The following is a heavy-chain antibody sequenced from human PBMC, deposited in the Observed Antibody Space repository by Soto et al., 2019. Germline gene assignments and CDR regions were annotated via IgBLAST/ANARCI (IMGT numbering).Heavy chain of an antibody. J-gene: IGHJ4*02. CDR2: INAGNGNT. V-gene: IGHV1-3*01. CDR3: ARGMAARLPY. CDR1: GYTLTRYA. D-gene: IGHD6-6*01. Sequence: ASVKVSCKXSGYTLTRYAIHWVRQAPGQRLEWMGWINAGNGNTKYSQKFQGRVTITRDTSASTAYMELSSLRSEDTAVYYCARGMAARLPYWGQGTLVTVSS.